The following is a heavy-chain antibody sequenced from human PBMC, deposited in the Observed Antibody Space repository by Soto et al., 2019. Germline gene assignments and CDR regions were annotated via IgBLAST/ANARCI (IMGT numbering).Heavy chain of an antibody. CDR1: GFICSSYD. J-gene: IGHJ3*02. Sequence: EVQMLESGGGLVQPGGSLRLSCAASGFICSSYDMSWVRQAPGKGLEWVSTILVGGSTHYEDSVKGRFTISRDTSKNTVYMQMNSLTAGDTAMYYCAKANATGGGAFDICGQGTMVTVSS. D-gene: IGHD2-8*02. V-gene: IGHV3-23*01. CDR2: ILVGGST. CDR3: AKANATGGGAFDI.